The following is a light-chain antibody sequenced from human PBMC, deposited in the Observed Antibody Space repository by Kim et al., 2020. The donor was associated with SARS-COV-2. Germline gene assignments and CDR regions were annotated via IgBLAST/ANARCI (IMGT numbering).Light chain of an antibody. CDR3: RQRNSYPLT. Sequence: ESVGDRVTITGRAGQDIGESLAWYQRKPERSPTSLTYAASCVQSGSPSGCSGSGYGTDFTLTIHNRHPKDLASYSCRQRNSYPLTFGQGTRLEIK. CDR2: AAS. CDR1: QDIGES. J-gene: IGKJ5*01. V-gene: IGKV1D-16*01.